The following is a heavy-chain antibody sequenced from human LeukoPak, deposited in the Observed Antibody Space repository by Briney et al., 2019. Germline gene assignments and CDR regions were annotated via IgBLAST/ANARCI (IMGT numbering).Heavy chain of an antibody. CDR2: ISSSSSYI. CDR3: AILNYYDSSGYFRD. Sequence: GGSLRLSCAASGFTFSSYSMNWVRQAPGKGLEWVSSISSSSSYIYYADSVKGRFTISRDNAKNSLYLQVNSLRAEDTAVYYCAILNYYDSSGYFRDWGQGTLVTVSS. CDR1: GFTFSSYS. D-gene: IGHD3-22*01. V-gene: IGHV3-21*01. J-gene: IGHJ4*02.